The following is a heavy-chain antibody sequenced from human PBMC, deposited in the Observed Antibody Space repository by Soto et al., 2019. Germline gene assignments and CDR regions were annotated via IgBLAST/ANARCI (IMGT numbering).Heavy chain of an antibody. CDR1: GGSISSSSYY. V-gene: IGHV4-39*02. D-gene: IGHD1-20*01. Sequence: PSETLSLTCTVSGGSISSSSYYWGWIRQPPGKGLEWIGSIYYSGSTYYNPSLKSRVTISVDTSKNQFSLKLRSEDTAVYYCARDKITGILDYWGQGTLVTVSS. CDR3: ARDKITGILDY. J-gene: IGHJ4*02. CDR2: IYYSGST.